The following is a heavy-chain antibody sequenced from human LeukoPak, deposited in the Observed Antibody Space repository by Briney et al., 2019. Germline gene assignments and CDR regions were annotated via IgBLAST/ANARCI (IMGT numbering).Heavy chain of an antibody. Sequence: GGSLRLSCAASGFTFSSYEMNWVRQAPGKGLEWVSYISSSGSTKYYADSVKGRFTISRDNAKNSLYLQMNTLRAEDTAFYYCARALYYYDSSGYYTPGWGRGTLVTVSS. CDR3: ARALYYYDSSGYYTPG. V-gene: IGHV3-48*03. D-gene: IGHD3-22*01. CDR1: GFTFSSYE. J-gene: IGHJ4*02. CDR2: ISSSGSTK.